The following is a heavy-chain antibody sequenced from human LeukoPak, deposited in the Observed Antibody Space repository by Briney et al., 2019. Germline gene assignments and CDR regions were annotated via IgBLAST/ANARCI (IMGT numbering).Heavy chain of an antibody. D-gene: IGHD1-26*01. V-gene: IGHV4-39*01. J-gene: IGHJ4*02. CDR1: GGSISSSGYY. Sequence: SETLSLACTVSGGSISSSGYYWGWIRQPPGKGLEWIGSIYSSGSTYYNASLQSRVTISIETSKNQISLRLNPVTAADTAMYYCAKSGGYGLIDYWGQGTLVTVSS. CDR2: IYSSGST. CDR3: AKSGGYGLIDY.